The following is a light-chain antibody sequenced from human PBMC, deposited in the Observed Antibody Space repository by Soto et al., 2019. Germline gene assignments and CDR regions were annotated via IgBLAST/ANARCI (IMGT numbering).Light chain of an antibody. CDR1: QSVTTN. V-gene: IGKV3-15*01. J-gene: IGKJ1*01. CDR3: QQYNNWPPWT. CDR2: GAS. Sequence: EVVMTQSPATLSVSPGERATLSCRVSQSVTTNMAWYQQKPGQAPRLLIYGASTRATGIPARFSGSGSGTDFTLTISSLQSEDFAVYYCQQYNNWPPWTFGQGTKVDIK.